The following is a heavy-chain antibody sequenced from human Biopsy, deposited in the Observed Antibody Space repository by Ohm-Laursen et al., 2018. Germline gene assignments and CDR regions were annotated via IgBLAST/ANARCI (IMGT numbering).Heavy chain of an antibody. CDR3: TRAEAGSGSLLYFDY. D-gene: IGHD3-10*01. CDR2: INSDGSST. Sequence: SLRLSCAASVFIFSRFWMYWVRQAPRSGLVWVSRINSDGSSTNYADAVKGRFTISRDNAKNTVFLQMNSLRAEDKAVYYCTRAEAGSGSLLYFDYWGQGTLVTVSS. J-gene: IGHJ4*02. CDR1: VFIFSRFW. V-gene: IGHV3-74*01.